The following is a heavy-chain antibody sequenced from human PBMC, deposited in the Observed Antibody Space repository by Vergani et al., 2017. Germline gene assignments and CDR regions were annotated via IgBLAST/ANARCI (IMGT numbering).Heavy chain of an antibody. V-gene: IGHV4-30-4*08. J-gene: IGHJ4*02. CDR3: ARIGPYFHDSRIDY. D-gene: IGHD3-22*01. CDR1: GVSFRSADYY. Sequence: QVHLQESGPGLVKSSQTLSLTCTVSGVSFRSADYYWSWIRQAPGKGLEWIGYIYHSGSTSYNPSLKSRVSMSVETSKNQFSLNLRSVTAEDTAIYYCARIGPYFHDSRIDYWGQGRLVTVSS. CDR2: IYHSGST.